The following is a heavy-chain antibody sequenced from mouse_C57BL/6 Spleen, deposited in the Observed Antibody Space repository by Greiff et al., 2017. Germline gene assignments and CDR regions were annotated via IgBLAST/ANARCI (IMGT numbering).Heavy chain of an antibody. CDR3: ARLTSTTVVATDFDY. D-gene: IGHD1-1*01. J-gene: IGHJ2*01. Sequence: QVQLQQSGAELAKPGASVKLSCKASGYTFTSYWMHWVKQRPGQGLEWIGYINPSSGYTKYNQKFKVKATLTADKSSSTAYMQLSSLTYEDSAVYYCARLTSTTVVATDFDYWGQGTTLTVAS. V-gene: IGHV1-7*01. CDR1: GYTFTSYW. CDR2: INPSSGYT.